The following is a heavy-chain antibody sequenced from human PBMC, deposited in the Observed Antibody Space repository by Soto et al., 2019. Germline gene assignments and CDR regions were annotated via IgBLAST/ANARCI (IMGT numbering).Heavy chain of an antibody. CDR2: SIGPSGNT. CDR3: AKLLHNSYYNVMDV. D-gene: IGHD4-4*01. J-gene: IGHJ6*02. CDR1: GFTFSNSG. Sequence: EVQLLESGGDLVQPGGSLRLVCAASGFTFSNSGMRWVRQAPGQGLEWVSSIGPSGNTYYSDAVKGRFTISRDISKNTLFLQMDSLRAEDTATYYSAKLLHNSYYNVMDVWGQGTTVTVSS. V-gene: IGHV3-23*01.